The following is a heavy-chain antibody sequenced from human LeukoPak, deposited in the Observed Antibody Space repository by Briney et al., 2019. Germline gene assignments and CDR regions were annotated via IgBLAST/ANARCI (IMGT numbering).Heavy chain of an antibody. CDR3: ARVGYSSGWLRD. D-gene: IGHD6-19*01. CDR2: IYSGGST. Sequence: GGSLRLSCAASGFTVSTNYMSWVRQAPGKGLEWVSVIYSGGSTYYADSVKGRFTICRDNSKKTLYLQMNSLRAEDTAVYYCARVGYSSGWLRDWGQGTLVTVSS. J-gene: IGHJ4*02. V-gene: IGHV3-53*01. CDR1: GFTVSTNY.